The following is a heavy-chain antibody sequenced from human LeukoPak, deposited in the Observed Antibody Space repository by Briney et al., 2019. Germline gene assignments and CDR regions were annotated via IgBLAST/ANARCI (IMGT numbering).Heavy chain of an antibody. CDR2: IWYDGSNK. CDR1: GFTFSSYG. V-gene: IGHV3-33*06. D-gene: IGHD1-1*01. CDR3: AKEARGPTNYYFYY. Sequence: GGSLRLSCAASGFTFSSYGMHWVRQAPGKGLEWVAVIWYDGSNKYYADSVKGRFTISRDNSKNTLYLQMNSLRAEDTAVYYCAKEARGPTNYYFYYWGQGTLVTVSS. J-gene: IGHJ4*02.